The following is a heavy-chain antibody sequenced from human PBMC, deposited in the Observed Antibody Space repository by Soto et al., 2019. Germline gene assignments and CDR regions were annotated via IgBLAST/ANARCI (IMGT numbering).Heavy chain of an antibody. CDR3: AHRHPSAVGTDRYCFGS. CDR1: GLALSTRGVG. V-gene: IGHV2-5*01. D-gene: IGHD6-13*01. J-gene: IGHJ5*01. Sequence: QITLKESGPTLVKPTQTLTLTCTCSGLALSTRGVGVGWIRQPPGKALEWLALIYWHDEKRYNPSLKSRLTITKDTSKNQVVLTMTNVDPVDTGTYYCAHRHPSAVGTDRYCFGSWGQGSLVTVSS. CDR2: IYWHDEK.